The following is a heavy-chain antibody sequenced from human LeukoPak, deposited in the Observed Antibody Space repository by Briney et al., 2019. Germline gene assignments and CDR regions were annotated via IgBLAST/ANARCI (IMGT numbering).Heavy chain of an antibody. V-gene: IGHV4-38-2*02. CDR2: ISHSGST. Sequence: ASETLSLTCTVSGYSIISGYYWGWIRQSPGKGLEWICSISHSGSTYYNPSLKSRVTMSLATSKEQFSMKLSSVTAADTAVYYCASPLGYCSSIYCTGGDCWGQGNLVTVSS. CDR1: GYSIISGYY. J-gene: IGHJ4*02. CDR3: ASPLGYCSSIYCTGGDC. D-gene: IGHD2-2*01.